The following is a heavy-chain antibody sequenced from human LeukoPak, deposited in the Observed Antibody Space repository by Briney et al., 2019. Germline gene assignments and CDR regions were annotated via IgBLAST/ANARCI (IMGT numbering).Heavy chain of an antibody. V-gene: IGHV1-8*02. CDR2: MNPNSGNT. Sequence: ASVKVSCKASGYTFTSYGISWVRQAPGQGLEWMGWMNPNSGNTGYAQKFQGRVTMTRNTSISTAYMELSSLRSEDTAVYYCARNLLDSSGWYFIYYFDYWGQGTLVTVSS. J-gene: IGHJ4*02. CDR1: GYTFTSYG. CDR3: ARNLLDSSGWYFIYYFDY. D-gene: IGHD6-19*01.